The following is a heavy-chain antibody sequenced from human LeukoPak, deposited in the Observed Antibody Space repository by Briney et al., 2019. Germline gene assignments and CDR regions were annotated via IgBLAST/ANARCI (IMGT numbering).Heavy chain of an antibody. CDR1: GFSFSTYG. Sequence: GGSLRLSCAASGFSFSTYGVTWVRQAPGKGLKWVAFISYDGIMKYFADSVKGRFTISRDNSKNTLYLQTDRLGPDDTVVYYCARVSAAAAHSYAFDVWGRGTLVTVSS. CDR3: ARVSAAAAHSYAFDV. J-gene: IGHJ3*01. CDR2: ISYDGIMK. D-gene: IGHD2-2*01. V-gene: IGHV3-30*01.